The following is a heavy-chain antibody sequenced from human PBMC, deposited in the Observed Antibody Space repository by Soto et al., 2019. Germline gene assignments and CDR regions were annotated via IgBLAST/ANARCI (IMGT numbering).Heavy chain of an antibody. J-gene: IGHJ4*02. CDR1: GFPFSSYG. D-gene: IGHD3-10*01. Sequence: GGSLRLSCAASGFPFSSYGIHWVRQAPGKGLEWVAVISYSGSNKYYADSVKGRFTISRDNSKNTLYLQMNSLTAEDTAVYYCAKVPYFASWGQGPRATVS. CDR3: AKVPYFAS. CDR2: ISYSGSNK. V-gene: IGHV3-30*18.